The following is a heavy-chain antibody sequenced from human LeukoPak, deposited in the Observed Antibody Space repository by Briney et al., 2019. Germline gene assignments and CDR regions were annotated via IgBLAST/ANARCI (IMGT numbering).Heavy chain of an antibody. CDR2: IYSGGTT. Sequence: GGSLRLSCAASGFTVSSNYMSWVRQAPGKGLEWVSLIYSGGTTYYADSVKGRFTISRDNAKNSLYLQMNSLRAEDTALYYCASSRYDSSGYYGIIGYWGQGTLVTVSS. J-gene: IGHJ4*02. CDR1: GFTVSSNY. V-gene: IGHV3-53*01. CDR3: ASSRYDSSGYYGIIGY. D-gene: IGHD3-22*01.